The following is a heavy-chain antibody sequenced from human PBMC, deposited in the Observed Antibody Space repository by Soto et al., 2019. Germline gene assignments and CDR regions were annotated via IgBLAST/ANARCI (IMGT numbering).Heavy chain of an antibody. CDR3: ARDRYNWNDFDY. CDR2: ISSSSSYI. Sequence: LRLSCAASGFTFSSYSMNWVRQAPGKGLEWVSSISSSSSYIYYADSVKGRFTISRDNAKNSLYLQMNSLRAEDTAVYYCARDRYNWNDFDYWGQGTQVTVSS. V-gene: IGHV3-21*01. CDR1: GFTFSSYS. J-gene: IGHJ4*02. D-gene: IGHD1-1*01.